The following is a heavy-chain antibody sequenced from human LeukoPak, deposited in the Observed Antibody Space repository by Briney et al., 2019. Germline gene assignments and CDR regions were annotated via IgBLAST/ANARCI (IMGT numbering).Heavy chain of an antibody. D-gene: IGHD1-20*01. CDR2: IKQDGSEK. CDR3: ARAWGYNWNLFDY. J-gene: IGHJ4*02. V-gene: IGHV3-7*01. CDR1: GFTFSSYW. Sequence: GGSLRLSCAASGFTFSSYWMSWVRQAPGKGLEWVANIKQDGSEKYYVDSVKGRFTISRDNAKNSLYLQMNSLRAEDTAVYYCARAWGYNWNLFDYWGQGTLVTVSS.